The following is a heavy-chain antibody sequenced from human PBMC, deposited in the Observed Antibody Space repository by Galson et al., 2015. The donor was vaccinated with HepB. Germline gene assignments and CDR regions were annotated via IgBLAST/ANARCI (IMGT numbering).Heavy chain of an antibody. J-gene: IGHJ6*02. Sequence: SETLSLTCTVSGGSISSYYWSWIRQPPGKGLEWIGYIYYSGSTNYNPSLKSRVTISVDTSKNQFSLKLSSVTAADTAVYYCARLMRDSYSSGWYFLHSDYGMDVWGQGTTVTVSS. V-gene: IGHV4-59*01. CDR1: GGSISSYY. CDR2: IYYSGST. D-gene: IGHD6-19*01. CDR3: ARLMRDSYSSGWYFLHSDYGMDV.